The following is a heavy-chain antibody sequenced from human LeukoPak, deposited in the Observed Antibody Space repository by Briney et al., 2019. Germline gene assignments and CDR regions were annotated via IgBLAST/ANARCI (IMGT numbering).Heavy chain of an antibody. CDR1: GYTFSVYY. CDR2: INPDSGGT. CDR3: ARDISAVGTYDY. J-gene: IGHJ4*02. Sequence: ASVKVSCKASGYTFSVYYMHWVRQAPGQGLEWMGWINPDSGGTNYAQKFQGRVTMTRDTSISTAYMEVSRLRSDDTAVYYCARDISAVGTYDYWGQGTLVTVSS. D-gene: IGHD6-13*01. V-gene: IGHV1-2*02.